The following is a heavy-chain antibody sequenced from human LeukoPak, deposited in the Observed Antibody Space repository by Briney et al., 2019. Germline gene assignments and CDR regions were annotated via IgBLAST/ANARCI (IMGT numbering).Heavy chain of an antibody. D-gene: IGHD3-10*01. CDR1: GFTFSSYW. Sequence: GGSLRLSCAASGFTFSSYWMSWVRQAPGKGLEWVANIKQDGSEKYYVDSVKGRFTISRDNAKNSLYLQMNSLRAEDTAVYYCARDASMVREGTDYWGQGTLVTVSS. CDR2: IKQDGSEK. V-gene: IGHV3-7*01. J-gene: IGHJ4*02. CDR3: ARDASMVREGTDY.